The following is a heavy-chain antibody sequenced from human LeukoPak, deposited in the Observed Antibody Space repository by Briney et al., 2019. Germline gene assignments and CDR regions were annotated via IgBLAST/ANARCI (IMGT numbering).Heavy chain of an antibody. CDR1: GYTFTGYY. CDR2: INPNSGGT. Sequence: ASVKVSCKASGYTFTGYYLHWVRQAPGQGLEWMGRINPNSGGTNYAQKFQGRVTMTRDTSISTAHMELSRLGSDDTAVYYCARDHRIRGLDYYYMDIWGKGTTVTVSS. D-gene: IGHD3/OR15-3a*01. J-gene: IGHJ6*03. CDR3: ARDHRIRGLDYYYMDI. V-gene: IGHV1-2*06.